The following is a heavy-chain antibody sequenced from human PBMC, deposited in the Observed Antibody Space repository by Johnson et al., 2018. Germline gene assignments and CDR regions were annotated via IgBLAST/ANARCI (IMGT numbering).Heavy chain of an antibody. CDR1: GFTFSNAW. J-gene: IGHJ5*02. CDR3: TTALVDYDFWSGSNDNAWFDP. V-gene: IGHV3-15*01. D-gene: IGHD3-3*01. Sequence: VQLVQSGGGLVKPGGSLRLSCAASGFTFSNAWMSWVRQAPGKGLEWVGRIKSKTDGGTTDYAAPVKGRFTIARDDSKNTLYLQMNSLKTEDTAVYYCTTALVDYDFWSGSNDNAWFDPWGQGTLVTVSS. CDR2: IKSKTDGGTT.